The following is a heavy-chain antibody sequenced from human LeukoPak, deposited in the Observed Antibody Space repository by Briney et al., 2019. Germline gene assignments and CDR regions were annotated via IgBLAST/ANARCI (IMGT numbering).Heavy chain of an antibody. J-gene: IGHJ4*02. CDR3: ARIAAPGNRRLNF. V-gene: IGHV1-8*01. Sequence: ASVKVSCKPSGYTFTTYDINWVRQAARQELEWMGWMNPNSGNTGNAQKFQGRVTMTRNTSISTAYMELTSLTSEDTAVYFCARIAAPGNRRLNFWGEGTLVTVSS. CDR2: MNPNSGNT. CDR1: GYTFTTYD. D-gene: IGHD6-13*01.